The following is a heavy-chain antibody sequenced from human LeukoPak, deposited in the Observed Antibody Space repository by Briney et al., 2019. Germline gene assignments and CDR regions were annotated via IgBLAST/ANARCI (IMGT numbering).Heavy chain of an antibody. J-gene: IGHJ4*02. D-gene: IGHD3-10*01. CDR3: ARAGIYGSGSYYMEYYFDY. V-gene: IGHV1-69*01. CDR1: GGTFSSYA. CDR2: IIPIFGTA. Sequence: GASVKVSCKASGGTFSSYAISWVRQAPGQGLEWTGGIIPIFGTANYAQKFQGRVTITADESTSTAYMELSSLRSEDTAVYYCARAGIYGSGSYYMEYYFDYWGQGTLVTVSS.